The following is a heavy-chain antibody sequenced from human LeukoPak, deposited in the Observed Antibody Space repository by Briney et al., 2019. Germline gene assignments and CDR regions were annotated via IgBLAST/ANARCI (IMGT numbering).Heavy chain of an antibody. Sequence: GGSLRLSCAASGFTFTYYAMSWVRQAPGKGLEWISGISGSGGSTYYADSVKGRFTISRDNSKNTLYMQMNSLRDEDTAVYYCAIMHGYYDGSGYWVQWGQGTLVTVSS. J-gene: IGHJ4*02. CDR2: ISGSGGST. CDR1: GFTFTYYA. V-gene: IGHV3-23*01. D-gene: IGHD3-22*01. CDR3: AIMHGYYDGSGYWVQ.